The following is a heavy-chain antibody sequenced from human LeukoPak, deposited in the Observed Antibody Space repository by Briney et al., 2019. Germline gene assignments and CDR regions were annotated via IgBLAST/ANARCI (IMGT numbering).Heavy chain of an antibody. V-gene: IGHV4-30-2*01. D-gene: IGHD6-13*01. CDR3: ARARDSSSWGFDY. CDR2: IYHSGST. J-gene: IGHJ4*02. Sequence: SQTLSLTCTVSGGSISSGGYYWSWIGQPPGKGLEWIGYIYHSGSTYYNPSLKSRVTISVDRSKNQFSLKLSSVTAADTAVYYCARARDSSSWGFDYWGQGTLVTVSS. CDR1: GGSISSGGYY.